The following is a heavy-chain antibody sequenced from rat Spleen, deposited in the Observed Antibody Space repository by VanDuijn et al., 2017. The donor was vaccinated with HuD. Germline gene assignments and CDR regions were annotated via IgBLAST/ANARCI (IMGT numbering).Heavy chain of an antibody. D-gene: IGHD1-10*01. CDR1: GFTFSTYD. CDR2: IGNGGGNT. Sequence: EVQLVESGGGLVQPAWSLNLSCAASGFTFSTYDMAWVRQAPTKGQGWVAAIGNGGGNTYYRDCVKGRCTISRDNTKNTLYLQMDSLRSEDTATYYCSTPTPFIPFTYYGQFTLVTFSS. CDR3: STPTPFIPFTY. J-gene: IGHJ3*01. V-gene: IGHV5S13*01.